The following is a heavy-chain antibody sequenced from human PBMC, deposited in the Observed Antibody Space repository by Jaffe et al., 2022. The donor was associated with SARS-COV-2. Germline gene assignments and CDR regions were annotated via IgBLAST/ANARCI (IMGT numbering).Heavy chain of an antibody. D-gene: IGHD3-22*01. V-gene: IGHV3-20*01. J-gene: IGHJ6*03. CDR3: ARGGYYYDSSGYYYYYYMDV. CDR2: INWNGGST. Sequence: EVQLVESGGGVVRPGGSLRLSCAASGFTFDDYGMSWVRQAPGKGLEWVSGINWNGGSTGYADSVKGRFTISRDNAKNSLYLQMNSLRAEDTALYHCARGGYYYDSSGYYYYYYMDVWGKGTTVTVSS. CDR1: GFTFDDYG.